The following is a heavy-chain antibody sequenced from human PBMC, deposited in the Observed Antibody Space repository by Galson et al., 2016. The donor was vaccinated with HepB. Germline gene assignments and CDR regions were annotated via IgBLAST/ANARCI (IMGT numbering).Heavy chain of an antibody. J-gene: IGHJ4*01. D-gene: IGHD1-26*01. CDR3: TRGDVGATTKNFDY. CDR2: INPTSGGT. Sequence: SVKVSCKASGFTLTSYYMHWVRQAPGQGLEWMGMINPTSGGTNYGQRFQGRVTMTRDTSTMTLYMHLSSLRSEDTAVYSCTRGDVGATTKNFDYWGQGTLVTVSS. V-gene: IGHV1-46*01. CDR1: GFTLTSYY.